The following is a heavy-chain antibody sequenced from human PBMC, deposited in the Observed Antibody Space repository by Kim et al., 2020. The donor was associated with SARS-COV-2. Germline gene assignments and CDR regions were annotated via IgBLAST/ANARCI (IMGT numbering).Heavy chain of an antibody. J-gene: IGHJ2*01. CDR1: GGSISSHY. D-gene: IGHD4-4*01. V-gene: IGHV4-59*08. Sequence: SETLSLTCTVSGGSISSHYWSWIRRPPGKGPEWIGYIYYTGSTNYNPSLKSRVTMSVDTSKNQFSLRLNSVTAADAAMYYCARRYSNYWYFDLWGRGTLVTVSS. CDR3: ARRYSNYWYFDL. CDR2: IYYTGST.